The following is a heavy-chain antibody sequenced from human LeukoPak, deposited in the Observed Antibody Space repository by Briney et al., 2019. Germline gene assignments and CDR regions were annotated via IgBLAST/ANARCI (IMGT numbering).Heavy chain of an antibody. CDR3: AIGLFASMSRDY. D-gene: IGHD2-21*01. Sequence: ASVKVSCKVSGYTLTELSMHWVRQAPGKGLEWMRGFDPEDGETIYAQKFQDRVTMTEDTSTDTAYMELSSLRSEDTGVYYCAIGLFASMSRDYWGQGTLVTVSS. CDR2: FDPEDGET. CDR1: GYTLTELS. J-gene: IGHJ4*02. V-gene: IGHV1-24*01.